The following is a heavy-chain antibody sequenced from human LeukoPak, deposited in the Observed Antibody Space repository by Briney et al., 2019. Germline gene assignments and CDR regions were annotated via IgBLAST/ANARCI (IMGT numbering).Heavy chain of an antibody. Sequence: ASVKVSCKASGYTFTGYYMHWVRQAPGQGLEWMGWINPNSGGTNYAQKFQGRVTMTRDTSISTAYMELSRLRSDDTAVYYCARDRIVGAIWAVIEAFDIWGQGTMVTVSS. V-gene: IGHV1-2*02. J-gene: IGHJ3*02. CDR3: ARDRIVGAIWAVIEAFDI. CDR1: GYTFTGYY. CDR2: INPNSGGT. D-gene: IGHD1-26*01.